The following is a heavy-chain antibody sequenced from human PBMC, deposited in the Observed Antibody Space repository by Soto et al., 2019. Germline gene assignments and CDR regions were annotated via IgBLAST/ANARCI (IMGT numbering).Heavy chain of an antibody. V-gene: IGHV3-33*01. Sequence: GGSLRLSCAASGFTCSSYGMHWVRQAPGKGLEWVAGIWYDGSNKYYADSVKGRFTISRDNSKNTLYLQMNSLRAEDTAVYYCARWPGAYHWFDTWGQGTLVTVSS. J-gene: IGHJ5*02. CDR3: ARWPGAYHWFDT. CDR1: GFTCSSYG. CDR2: IWYDGSNK.